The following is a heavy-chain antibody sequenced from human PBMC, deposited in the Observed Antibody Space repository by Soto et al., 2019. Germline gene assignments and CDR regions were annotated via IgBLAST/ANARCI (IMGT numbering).Heavy chain of an antibody. CDR3: ARDNPAALGVVDY. CDR1: GGTFSSYA. J-gene: IGHJ4*02. D-gene: IGHD2-2*01. V-gene: IGHV1-69*13. Sequence: ASVKVSCKASGGTFSSYAISWVRQAPGQGLEWMGGIIPIFGTANYAQKFQGRVTITADESTSTAYMELSSLRSEDTAVYYCARDNPAALGVVDYWGQGTLVTVSS. CDR2: IIPIFGTA.